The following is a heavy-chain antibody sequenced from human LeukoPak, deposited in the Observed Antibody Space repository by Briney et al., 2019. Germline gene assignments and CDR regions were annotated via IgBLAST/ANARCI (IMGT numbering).Heavy chain of an antibody. CDR3: ARGHSSGWYSAFDI. Sequence: ASVKVSCKASGGTFSSYAISWVRQAPGQGLEWMGGIIPIFGTANYAQKFQGRVTITADKSTSTAYMELSSLRSEDTAVYYCARGHSSGWYSAFDIWGQGTVVTVPS. J-gene: IGHJ3*02. CDR2: IIPIFGTA. V-gene: IGHV1-69*06. CDR1: GGTFSSYA. D-gene: IGHD6-19*01.